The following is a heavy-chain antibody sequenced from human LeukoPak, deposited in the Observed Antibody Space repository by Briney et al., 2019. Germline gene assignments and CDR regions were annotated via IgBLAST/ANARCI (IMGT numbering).Heavy chain of an antibody. CDR1: GFTFSSYA. Sequence: PGGSLRLSCAASGFTFSSYAMHWVRQAPGKGLEWVAVISYDGSNKYYADSVKGRFTISRDNSKNTLYLQMNSLRAEDTAVYYCARDHWLGASDYWGQGTLVTVSS. CDR2: ISYDGSNK. CDR3: ARDHWLGASDY. D-gene: IGHD1-26*01. V-gene: IGHV3-30-3*01. J-gene: IGHJ4*02.